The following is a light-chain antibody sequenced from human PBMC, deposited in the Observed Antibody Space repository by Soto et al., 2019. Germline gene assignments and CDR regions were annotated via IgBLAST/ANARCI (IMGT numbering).Light chain of an antibody. J-gene: IGKJ1*01. CDR3: QQYSNTFWT. CDR2: GAS. Sequence: ESVLTQAPGTLSLSPGERTTLSCRASQSISSSYLAWYQQKPGQAPRLLVYGASSRATGIPDRFSGSGSGTDFTLTISRLEPEDFALYYCQQYSNTFWTLGQGTKVDIK. V-gene: IGKV3-20*01. CDR1: QSISSSY.